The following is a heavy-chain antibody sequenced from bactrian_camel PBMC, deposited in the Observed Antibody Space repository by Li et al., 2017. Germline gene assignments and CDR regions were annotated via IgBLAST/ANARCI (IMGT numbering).Heavy chain of an antibody. Sequence: VQLVESGGGSVQTGGSLKLSCSASESRDAYSTYYMAWFRQAPGKEREGVAVIEDAGVTRYSDAVKGRFTISRDNGENTLYLQMNSLKPEDTAMYYCTKDRSYGTRNWVQSTRGQGTQVTVS. CDR2: IEDAGVT. J-gene: IGHJ4*01. D-gene: IGHD3*01. CDR3: TKDRSYGTRNWVQST. V-gene: IGHV3S1*01. CDR1: ESRDAYSTYY.